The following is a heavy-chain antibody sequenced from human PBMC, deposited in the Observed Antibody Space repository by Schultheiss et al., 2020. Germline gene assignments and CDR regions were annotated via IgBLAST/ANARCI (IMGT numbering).Heavy chain of an antibody. D-gene: IGHD1-1*01. V-gene: IGHV3-23*01. CDR3: VKDGPSDGTGYYFGS. Sequence: GGSLRLSCAASGFTFSDYAMTWVRQAPGKGLEWVSSISDSRVATYYADSVKGRFTISRDNSKNTLYLLMNSLRAEDTAIYYCVKDGPSDGTGYYFGSWGQGTQVTVSS. CDR1: GFTFSDYA. J-gene: IGHJ4*02. CDR2: ISDSRVAT.